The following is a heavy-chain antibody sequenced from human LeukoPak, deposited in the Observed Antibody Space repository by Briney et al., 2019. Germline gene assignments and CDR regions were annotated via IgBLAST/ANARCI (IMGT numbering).Heavy chain of an antibody. D-gene: IGHD6-13*01. CDR3: KSAIAAAGMLDY. J-gene: IGHJ4*02. CDR2: IIPIFGTA. V-gene: IGHV1-69*06. Sequence: SVKVSCKASGGTFSSYAISWVRQAPGQGLEWMGGIIPIFGTANYAQKFQGRVTITADKSTSTAYMELSSLRSEDTAVYYCKSAIAAAGMLDYWGQGTLVTVSS. CDR1: GGTFSSYA.